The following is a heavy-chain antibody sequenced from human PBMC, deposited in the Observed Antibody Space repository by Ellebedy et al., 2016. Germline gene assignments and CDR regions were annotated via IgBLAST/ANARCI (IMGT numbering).Heavy chain of an antibody. J-gene: IGHJ3*01. CDR3: ASGYLGYCREENCYGGAFDV. CDR2: IYYVWYT. D-gene: IGHD2-15*01. Sequence: SETLSLTCAVSGGSISSDNWWNWVRQSPGKGLEWIGEIYYVWYTNYNPSLRSRVTMSLDKSKNQFSLKLSSVTAADTAAYYCASGYLGYCREENCYGGAFDVWGQGTLVTVSS. V-gene: IGHV4-4*02. CDR1: GGSISSDNW.